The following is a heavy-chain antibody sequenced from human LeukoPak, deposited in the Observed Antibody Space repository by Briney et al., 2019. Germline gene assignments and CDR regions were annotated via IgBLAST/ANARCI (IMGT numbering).Heavy chain of an antibody. CDR3: ARHPSYCSGGSCFSDY. D-gene: IGHD2-15*01. V-gene: IGHV5-51*01. J-gene: IGHJ4*02. Sequence: GESLKISCKGSGYSFTSHWIGWVRQMPGKGLEWMGIIYPGDSDTRYSPSFQGQVTISADKSISTAYLQWSSLKASDTAMYYCARHPSYCSGGSCFSDYWGQGTLVTVSS. CDR1: GYSFTSHW. CDR2: IYPGDSDT.